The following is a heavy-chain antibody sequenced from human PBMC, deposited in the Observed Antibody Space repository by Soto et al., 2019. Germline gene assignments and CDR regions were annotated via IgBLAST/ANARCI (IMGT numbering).Heavy chain of an antibody. D-gene: IGHD2-2*01. J-gene: IGHJ4*02. Sequence: ASVKVSCKASGYTFTGYYMHWVRQAPGQGLEWMGWINPNSGGTNYAQKFQGWVTMTRDTSISTAYMELSRLRSDDTAVYYCAXDAGXXSSTSCYXPHFDYWGQGTLVTVSS. CDR2: INPNSGGT. CDR3: AXDAGXXSSTSCYXPHFDY. V-gene: IGHV1-2*04. CDR1: GYTFTGYY.